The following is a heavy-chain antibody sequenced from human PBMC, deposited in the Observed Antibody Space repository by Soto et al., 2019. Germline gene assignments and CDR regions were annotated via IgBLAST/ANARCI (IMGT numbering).Heavy chain of an antibody. CDR1: GFSLSNARMG. V-gene: IGHV2-26*01. Sequence: SGPTLVNPTDTPTLTCTVSGFSLSNARMGVSWIRQPPGKALEWLAHIFSNDEKSYSTSLKSRLTISKDTSKSQVVLTMTNMDPVDTATYYCARIRLYYYYYYGMDVWGQGTTVTVSS. CDR2: IFSNDEK. CDR3: ARIRLYYYYYYGMDV. J-gene: IGHJ6*02.